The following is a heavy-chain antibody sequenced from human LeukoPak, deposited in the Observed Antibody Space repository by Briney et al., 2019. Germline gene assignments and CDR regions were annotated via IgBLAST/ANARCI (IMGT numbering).Heavy chain of an antibody. CDR3: TRRSSAAGRQYFDY. D-gene: IGHD6-13*01. J-gene: IGHJ4*02. Sequence: GGSLRLSCAASGFTFSSAWMNWVRQAPGKGLEWDGRIKSETDGGTTDYAAPVKGTFTISRDDSENTLYLQMDSLKTEDTAVYYCTRRSSAAGRQYFDYWGQGTLVTVSS. V-gene: IGHV3-15*07. CDR2: IKSETDGGTT. CDR1: GFTFSSAW.